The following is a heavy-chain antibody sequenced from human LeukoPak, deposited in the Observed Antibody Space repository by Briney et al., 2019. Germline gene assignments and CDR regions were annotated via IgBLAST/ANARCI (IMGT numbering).Heavy chain of an antibody. Sequence: PSETLSLTCTVSGGSITNTRYFWGWIRQPPGKGLEWIGEINHSGSTNYNPSLKSRVTISVDTSKSQFSLKLSSVTAADTAVYYCASSANCTNGVCYFDYWGQGTLVTVSS. CDR3: ASSANCTNGVCYFDY. CDR1: GGSITNTRYF. D-gene: IGHD2-8*01. J-gene: IGHJ4*02. V-gene: IGHV4-39*07. CDR2: INHSGST.